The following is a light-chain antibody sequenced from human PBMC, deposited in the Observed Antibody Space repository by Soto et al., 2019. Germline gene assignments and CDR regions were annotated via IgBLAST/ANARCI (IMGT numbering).Light chain of an antibody. V-gene: IGKV1-5*01. CDR2: DAS. CDR3: QHPTGT. Sequence: DIQMTQSPSTLSASVEDRVTITCRASQSISSWLAWYQQKPGKAPKLLIYDASSLESGVPSRFSGSGSGTEITLTISSLQPDDFATYYCQHPTGTFGQGTKVDIK. J-gene: IGKJ1*01. CDR1: QSISSW.